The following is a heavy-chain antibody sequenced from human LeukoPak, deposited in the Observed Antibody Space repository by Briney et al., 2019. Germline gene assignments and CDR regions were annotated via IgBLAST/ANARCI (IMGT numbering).Heavy chain of an antibody. D-gene: IGHD6-6*01. CDR1: GYTFTSYD. J-gene: IGHJ5*02. CDR3: ARIGSRIAARPYWFDP. CDR2: MNPNSGNT. Sequence: ASVKVSCKASGYTFTSYDINWVRQATGQGLEWMGWMNPNSGNTGYAQKFQGRVTMTRNTSISTAYMELSSLRSEDTAVYYCARIGSRIAARPYWFDPWDQGTLVTVSS. V-gene: IGHV1-8*01.